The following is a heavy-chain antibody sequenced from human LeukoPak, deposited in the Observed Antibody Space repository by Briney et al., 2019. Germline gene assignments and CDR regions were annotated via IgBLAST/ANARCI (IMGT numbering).Heavy chain of an antibody. CDR3: AGADLGY. D-gene: IGHD7-27*01. CDR1: GGSFSGYF. V-gene: IGHV4-34*01. Sequence: SETLSLTCAVYGGSFSGYFWSWIRQPPGKGLEWIGDINHNGGTNYNPSLKSRVTISVDTSKSQFSLKLSSVTAADTAVYYCAGADLGYWGQGTLVTVSS. J-gene: IGHJ4*02. CDR2: INHNGGT.